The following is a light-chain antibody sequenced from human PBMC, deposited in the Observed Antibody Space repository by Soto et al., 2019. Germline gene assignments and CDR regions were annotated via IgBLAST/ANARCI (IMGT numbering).Light chain of an antibody. CDR3: MQATQFPHT. Sequence: DIVMTQTPLSSPVTLGQPASISCRSSQSLLDSDGDTYLSWLQQRPGQPPRLLIYKTSSRFSGVPDRFSGSGAGTDFTLKISRVEVEDVGVYYCMQATQFPHTFGQGTKLAI. CDR1: QSLLDSDGDTY. CDR2: KTS. J-gene: IGKJ2*01. V-gene: IGKV2-24*01.